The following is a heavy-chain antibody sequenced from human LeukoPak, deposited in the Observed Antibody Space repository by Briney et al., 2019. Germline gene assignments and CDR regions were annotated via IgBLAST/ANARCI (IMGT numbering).Heavy chain of an antibody. CDR2: ISYDGSNK. D-gene: IGHD6-19*01. J-gene: IGHJ4*02. CDR1: GFTFSSYG. CDR3: AKDTEYIEQWLVPDY. V-gene: IGHV3-30*18. Sequence: GRSLRLSCAASGFTFSSYGMHWVRQAPGKGLEWVAVISYDGSNKYYADSVKGRFTISRDNSKNTLYLQMNSLRAEDTAVYYCAKDTEYIEQWLVPDYWGQGTLVTVSS.